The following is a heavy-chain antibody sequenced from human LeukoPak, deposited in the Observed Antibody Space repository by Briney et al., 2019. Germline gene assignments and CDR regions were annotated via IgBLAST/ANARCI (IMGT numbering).Heavy chain of an antibody. J-gene: IGHJ4*02. CDR2: INGRGGST. CDR3: AKTHKTTALDY. CDR1: GFTFSSYA. V-gene: IGHV3-23*01. Sequence: GGSLRLSCAASGFTFSSYAMSWVLQAPGKGLEWVSGINGRGGSTYYADSVKGRFTISRDNSKNTLYLQMNSVRAEDTAVYYCAKTHKTTALDYWGQGTLVTVSS. D-gene: IGHD4-17*01.